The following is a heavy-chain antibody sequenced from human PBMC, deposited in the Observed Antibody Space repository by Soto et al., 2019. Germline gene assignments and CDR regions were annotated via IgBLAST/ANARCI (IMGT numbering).Heavy chain of an antibody. CDR3: ARGGRYSYGSQFDY. CDR1: GGSFSGYY. D-gene: IGHD5-18*01. V-gene: IGHV4-34*01. J-gene: IGHJ4*02. CDR2: INHSGST. Sequence: QVQLQQWGAGLLKPSETLSLTCAVYGGSFSGYYWSWIRQPPGKGLEWIGQINHSGSTNNNPALKSRVTISVDTSMNQFSLKLSSVTAADTAVYYCARGGRYSYGSQFDYWGQGTLVTVSS.